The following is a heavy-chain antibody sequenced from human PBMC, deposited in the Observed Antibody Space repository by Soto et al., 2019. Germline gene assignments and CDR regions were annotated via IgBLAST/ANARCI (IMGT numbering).Heavy chain of an antibody. CDR1: GGSFSGYY. Sequence: SETLSLTCAVYGGSFSGYYWSWIRQPPGKGLEWIGEINHSGSTNYNPSLKSRVTISVDTSKNQFSLKLSSVTAADTAVYYCARGRDYDILTGYYIPVHFDYWGQGTLVTVSS. J-gene: IGHJ4*02. CDR3: ARGRDYDILTGYYIPVHFDY. V-gene: IGHV4-34*01. CDR2: INHSGST. D-gene: IGHD3-9*01.